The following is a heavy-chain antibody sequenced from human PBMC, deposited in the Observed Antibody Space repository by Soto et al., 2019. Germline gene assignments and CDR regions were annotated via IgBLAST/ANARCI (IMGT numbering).Heavy chain of an antibody. D-gene: IGHD1-26*01. Sequence: SQTLSLTCAIPGDSVSSNSAAWNWIRQSPSRGLEWLGRTYYRSKWYNDYAVSVKSRITINPDTSKNQFSLQLNSVTPEDTAVYYCARAGIVGATGYYYGMDVWGQGTTVTVSS. CDR1: GDSVSSNSAA. CDR2: TYYRSKWYN. V-gene: IGHV6-1*01. CDR3: ARAGIVGATGYYYGMDV. J-gene: IGHJ6*02.